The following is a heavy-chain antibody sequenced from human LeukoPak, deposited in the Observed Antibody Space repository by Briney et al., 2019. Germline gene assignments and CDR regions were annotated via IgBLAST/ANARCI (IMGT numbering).Heavy chain of an antibody. CDR1: GFALRNYW. D-gene: IGHD3-16*01. CDR3: AKDSSGGGSDFDY. CDR2: GEGDGSTS. Sequence: GGSLRLSCAASGFALRNYWMHWVRQAPGKGLVWVSRGEGDGSTSTYADSVKGRFTISRDNSKNTLYLQMNSLSAEDTAVYYCAKDSSGGGSDFDYWGQGTLVTVSS. J-gene: IGHJ4*02. V-gene: IGHV3-74*03.